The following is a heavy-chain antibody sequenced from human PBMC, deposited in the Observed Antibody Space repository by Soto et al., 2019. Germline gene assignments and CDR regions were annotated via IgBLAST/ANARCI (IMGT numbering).Heavy chain of an antibody. CDR3: ARGITLPTPLDY. CDR1: GYTFTSYA. V-gene: IGHV1-3*05. J-gene: IGHJ4*02. D-gene: IGHD1-20*01. CDR2: INVGNGNT. Sequence: QVQLVQSGAEEKKPGASVKVSCKASGYTFTSYAMHWVRQAPGQRLEWMGWINVGNGNTKYSQKFKGRVTITRDTSASTAYMELSSLRSEDTAVYYCARGITLPTPLDYWGQGTLVTVSS.